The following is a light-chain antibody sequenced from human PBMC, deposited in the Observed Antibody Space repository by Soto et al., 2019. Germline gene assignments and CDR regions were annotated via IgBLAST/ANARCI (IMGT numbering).Light chain of an antibody. J-gene: IGKJ2*01. CDR2: DAS. CDR1: QSIASW. CDR3: QQYNSSLYT. V-gene: IGKV1-5*01. Sequence: DIQMPQSPSTLSASVGDSAAITCRASQSIASWLAWYQQKPGKAPKLLIYDASSLESGVPSRFSGSGSGTEFTLTISSLQPDDFATYYCQQYNSSLYTFGQGTKLEIK.